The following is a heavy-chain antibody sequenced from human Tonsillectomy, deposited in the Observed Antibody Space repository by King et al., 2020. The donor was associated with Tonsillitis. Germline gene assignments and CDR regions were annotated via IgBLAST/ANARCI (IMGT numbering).Heavy chain of an antibody. V-gene: IGHV4-59*01. J-gene: IGHJ4*02. Sequence: QLQESGPGLVKPSETLSLTCTVSGGSISPYYWTWIRQPPGEGLEWIAYLYHSGSPNSNPSLKSRVTILLDKAKNHLALRLSSVTAADTAVYYCAGATTSYDGSTGYPLIDYWGRGTLVTVSS. D-gene: IGHD3-22*01. CDR3: AGATTSYDGSTGYPLIDY. CDR1: GGSISPYY. CDR2: LYHSGSP.